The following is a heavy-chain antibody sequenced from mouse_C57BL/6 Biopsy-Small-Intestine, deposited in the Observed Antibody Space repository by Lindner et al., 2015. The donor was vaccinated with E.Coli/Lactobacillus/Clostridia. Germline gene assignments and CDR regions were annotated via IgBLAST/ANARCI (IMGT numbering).Heavy chain of an antibody. CDR3: ARWNDGYYGDY. D-gene: IGHD2-3*01. Sequence: VQLQESGAELARPGASVKLSCKASGYIFTSYGISWVRQRTGQGLEWIGEIYPRSGNTYFNEKFKDKATLTADKSSSTAYVELRSLTSEDSAVYFCARWNDGYYGDYWGQGTTLTVSS. V-gene: IGHV1-81*01. J-gene: IGHJ2*01. CDR1: GYIFTSYG. CDR2: IYPRSGNT.